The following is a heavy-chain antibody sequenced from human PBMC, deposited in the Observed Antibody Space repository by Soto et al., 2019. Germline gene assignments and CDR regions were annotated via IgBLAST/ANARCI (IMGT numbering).Heavy chain of an antibody. J-gene: IGHJ4*02. V-gene: IGHV3-23*01. CDR1: GFSFSSYA. CDR3: ARRSSGWYFDY. Sequence: EVQLLESGGGLVQPGGSLRLSCAASGFSFSSYAMNWVRQAPGKGLEWVSGISGSGDSTYYADSVKGRFTISRDNSKNTLYLQMISLRAEDTAVYYCARRSSGWYFDYWGQGTLVILSS. CDR2: ISGSGDST. D-gene: IGHD6-19*01.